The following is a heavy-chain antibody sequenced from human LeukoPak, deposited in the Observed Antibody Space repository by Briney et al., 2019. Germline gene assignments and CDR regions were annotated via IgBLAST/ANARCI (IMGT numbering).Heavy chain of an antibody. J-gene: IGHJ5*02. CDR1: GGSFSGYY. CDR2: INHSGST. V-gene: IGHV4-34*01. CDR3: ASTQYYDFWSGYLRKFDP. Sequence: SETLSLTCAVYGGSFSGYYWSWIRQPPGKGLEWIGEINHSGSTNYNPSLKSRVTISVDTSKNQFSLKLSSVTAADTAVCYCASTQYYDFWSGYLRKFDPWGQGTLVTVSS. D-gene: IGHD3-3*01.